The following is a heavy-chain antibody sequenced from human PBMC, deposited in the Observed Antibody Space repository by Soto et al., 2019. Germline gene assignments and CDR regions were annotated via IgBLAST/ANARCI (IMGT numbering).Heavy chain of an antibody. CDR1: GFTFSGVA. CDR2: VDYTGSYT. Sequence: EVQLLESGGGLVQPGGSLRLSCAASGFTFSGVAMSWVRQPPGKGLEWVSSVDYTGSYTFYAAPVKGRFTISRDNSKNMVYLELNSLRAEDTAVYYCAKRLGGFSEFDYWGQGTLVIVSS. CDR3: AKRLGGFSEFDY. V-gene: IGHV3-23*01. D-gene: IGHD5-12*01. J-gene: IGHJ4*02.